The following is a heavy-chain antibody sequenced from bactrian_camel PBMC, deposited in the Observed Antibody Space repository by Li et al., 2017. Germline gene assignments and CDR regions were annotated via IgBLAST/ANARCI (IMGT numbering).Heavy chain of an antibody. D-gene: IGHD2*01. CDR3: ATETFGGSWSPRSDFGY. CDR2: IDTDGNT. J-gene: IGHJ6*01. CDR1: GYTFGNDC. Sequence: HVQLVESGGGSVQIGGSLRLSCEAPGYTFGNDCLAWFRQAPGKEREGVAAIDTDGNTSYADSVKGRFTISGDNTKNMLYLQMNSLKSEDTALYYCATETFGGSWSPRSDFGYWGQGTQVTVS. V-gene: IGHV3S1*01.